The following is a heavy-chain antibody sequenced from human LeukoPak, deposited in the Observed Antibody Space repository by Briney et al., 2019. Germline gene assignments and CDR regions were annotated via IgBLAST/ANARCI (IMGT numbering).Heavy chain of an antibody. Sequence: PGRSLRLSCAASGFTFSSYAMHWVRQAPGKGLEWVAVISYDGSNKYYADSVKGRFTISRDNSKNTLYLQMNSLRAEDTAVYYCAREHYYGSGSYFGCCRWDYWGQGTLVTVSS. J-gene: IGHJ4*02. CDR3: AREHYYGSGSYFGCCRWDY. CDR1: GFTFSSYA. CDR2: ISYDGSNK. D-gene: IGHD3-10*01. V-gene: IGHV3-30*04.